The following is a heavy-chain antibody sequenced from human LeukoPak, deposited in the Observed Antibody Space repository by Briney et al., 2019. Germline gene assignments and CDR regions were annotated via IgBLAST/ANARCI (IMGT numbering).Heavy chain of an antibody. J-gene: IGHJ4*02. V-gene: IGHV3-23*01. D-gene: IGHD3-16*01. CDR3: AKDGPSVITFGGPQAN. CDR1: GFTFSSYA. CDR2: ISGSRGST. Sequence: GGSLRLSCAASGFTFSSYAMSWVRQAPGKGLEGVSAISGSRGSTYYADSVKGRFTISRDNSKTPLHLQMNSVRAEDTAIYYCAKDGPSVITFGGPQANWGQGTLVTVSS.